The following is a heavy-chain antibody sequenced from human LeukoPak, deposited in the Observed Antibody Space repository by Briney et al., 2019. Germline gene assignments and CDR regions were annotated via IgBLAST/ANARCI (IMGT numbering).Heavy chain of an antibody. CDR2: ISSGSNTI. CDR3: ATYWNYGY. Sequence: GGSLRLSCAASGFTFNNAWMSWVRQAPGKGLVWVSYISSGSNTIYYADSVKGRFTISRDNAKNSLYLQMNSLRAEDTAVYYCATYWNYGYWGQGTLVTVSS. V-gene: IGHV3-48*01. J-gene: IGHJ4*02. CDR1: GFTFNNAW. D-gene: IGHD1-7*01.